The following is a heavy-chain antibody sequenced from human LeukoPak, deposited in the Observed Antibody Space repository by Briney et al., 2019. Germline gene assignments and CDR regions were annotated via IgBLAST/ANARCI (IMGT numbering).Heavy chain of an antibody. J-gene: IGHJ4*02. CDR3: ARDRHIVVVPAAIDGDY. V-gene: IGHV4-38-2*02. Sequence: SEXLSLTCAVSGYSISSGYHWGWIRQPPGKGLEWIGSIYHSGSTYYNPSLKRRVTISVDTSKNQFSLKLSPVTAADTAVYYCARDRHIVVVPAAIDGDYWGQGTLVTVSS. D-gene: IGHD2-2*01. CDR1: GYSISSGYH. CDR2: IYHSGST.